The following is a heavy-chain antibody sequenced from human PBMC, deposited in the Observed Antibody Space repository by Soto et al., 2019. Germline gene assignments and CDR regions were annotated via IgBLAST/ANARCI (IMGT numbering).Heavy chain of an antibody. D-gene: IGHD7-27*01. CDR3: AKDLVLTGDYYYYYYGMDV. J-gene: IGHJ6*02. CDR2: ISGSGGST. CDR1: GFTFSSYA. V-gene: IGHV3-23*01. Sequence: GGSLRLSCAASGFTFSSYAMSWVRQAPGKGLEWVSAISGSGGSTYYADSVKGRFTISRDNSKNTLYLQMNSLRAEDTAVYYCAKDLVLTGDYYYYYYGMDVWGQGTTVTVSS.